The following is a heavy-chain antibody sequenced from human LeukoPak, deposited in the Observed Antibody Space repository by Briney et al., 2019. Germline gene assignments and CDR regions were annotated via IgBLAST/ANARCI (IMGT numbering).Heavy chain of an antibody. V-gene: IGHV1-2*06. CDR1: GYTFTGYY. CDR2: INPNSGGT. Sequence: ASVKVSCKASGYTFTGYYMHWVRQAPGQGLEWMGRINPNSGGTNYAQKFQGRVTMTRDTSISTAYMELSRLRSDDTAVYYCARIVTTSSVGDYWGQGTLVPVSS. D-gene: IGHD5-12*01. CDR3: ARIVTTSSVGDY. J-gene: IGHJ4*02.